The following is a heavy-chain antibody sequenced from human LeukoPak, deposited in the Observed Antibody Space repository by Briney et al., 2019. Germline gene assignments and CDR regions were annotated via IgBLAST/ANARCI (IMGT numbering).Heavy chain of an antibody. Sequence: QSGGSLRLSCAASGFTFRSYWMSWVRQAPGKGLEGVANIKPDGSEKYYVDSVRGRFTISRDNAKNSLSLQMNSLRAEDTAVYYCAGYGHDGGLDYWGQGTLVTASS. CDR3: AGYGHDGGLDY. CDR1: GFTFRSYW. D-gene: IGHD3-16*01. V-gene: IGHV3-7*04. J-gene: IGHJ4*02. CDR2: IKPDGSEK.